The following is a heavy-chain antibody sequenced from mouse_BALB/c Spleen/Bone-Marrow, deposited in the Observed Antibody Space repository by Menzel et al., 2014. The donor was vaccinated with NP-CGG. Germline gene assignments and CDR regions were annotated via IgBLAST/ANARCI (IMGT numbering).Heavy chain of an antibody. CDR2: INPSTDYT. J-gene: IGHJ3*01. CDR1: GYTFTSYW. V-gene: IGHV1-7*01. CDR3: ARRAYGGSYGFAY. Sequence: VQLQQSGAELAKPGASLKMSCKASGYTFTSYWMHWVRQRPGQGLEWIGYINPSTDYTEYNQKFKDKATLTADKSSSTAFMQLSSLTSEDSAVYYCARRAYGGSYGFAYWGQGTLVTVSA. D-gene: IGHD1-1*01.